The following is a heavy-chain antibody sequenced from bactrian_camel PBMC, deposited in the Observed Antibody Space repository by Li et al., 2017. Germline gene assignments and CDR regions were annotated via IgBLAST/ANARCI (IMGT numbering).Heavy chain of an antibody. J-gene: IGHJ4*01. V-gene: IGHV3-2*01. CDR2: ISFGTGNT. CDR3: AAARLHATGCQNKREYNI. D-gene: IGHD5*01. CDR1: LFTFPY. Sequence: HVQLVESGGGLVQPGGSLRLSCASSLFTFPYMTWVRQAPGKGREWVSSISFGTGNTFYVDSVKGRFTISQDNAKNTLYLQMNSLKPEDTAMYYCAAARLHATGCQNKREYNIWGQGTQVTVS.